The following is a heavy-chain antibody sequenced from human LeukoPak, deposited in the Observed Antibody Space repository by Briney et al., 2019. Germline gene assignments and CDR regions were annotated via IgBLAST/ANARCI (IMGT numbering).Heavy chain of an antibody. D-gene: IGHD3-3*01. V-gene: IGHV3-33*06. Sequence: PGESLRLSCAASGFTFSSYGMHWVRQAPGKGLEWVAVIWYDGSNKYYADSVKGRFTISRDNSKNTLYLQMNSLRVEDTAVYYCAKGRNYDFWSGYFDYWGQGTLVTVSS. CDR2: IWYDGSNK. CDR3: AKGRNYDFWSGYFDY. J-gene: IGHJ4*02. CDR1: GFTFSSYG.